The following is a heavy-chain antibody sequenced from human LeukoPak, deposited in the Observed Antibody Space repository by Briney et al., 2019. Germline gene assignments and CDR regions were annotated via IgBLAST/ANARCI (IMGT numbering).Heavy chain of an antibody. CDR1: GYSFTNYW. Sequence: GESLKISCKGSGYSFTNYWIGWVRQMPGKVLEWMGIIYPGDSDTRYSPSFQGQVTISADKSISTAYLQWSSLKASDTAMYYCARQVEMATIPHFDYWGQGTLVTVSS. CDR2: IYPGDSDT. CDR3: ARQVEMATIPHFDY. D-gene: IGHD5-24*01. V-gene: IGHV5-51*01. J-gene: IGHJ4*02.